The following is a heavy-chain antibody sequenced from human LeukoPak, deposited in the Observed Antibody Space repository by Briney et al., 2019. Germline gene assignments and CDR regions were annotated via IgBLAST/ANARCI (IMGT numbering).Heavy chain of an antibody. CDR2: ISGSSTYT. V-gene: IGHV3-11*06. J-gene: IGHJ4*02. CDR1: GFTFSDYY. D-gene: IGHD3-16*01. Sequence: EPGRSLRLSCASSGFTFSDYYMSWVRQAPGKGLEWVSHISGSSTYTNYADSVKGRFTISRDNANNSLYLQMNSLTAEDTAVFYCARGGSRGYYFDYWGQGTLVSVSS. CDR3: ARGGSRGYYFDY.